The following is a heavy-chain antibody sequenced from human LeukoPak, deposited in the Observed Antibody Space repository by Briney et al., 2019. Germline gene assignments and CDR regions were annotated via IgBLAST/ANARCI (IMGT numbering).Heavy chain of an antibody. CDR3: ATSARTYIGSSLDY. CDR2: ISGSGGST. V-gene: IGHV3-23*01. Sequence: GGSLRLSCAASGFIFSSYAMSWVRQAPGKGLEWVSAISGSGGSTYYADSVKGRFTISRDNAKNTLYLQMNSLRAEDTALYYCATSARTYIGSSLDYWGQGTLVTVSS. D-gene: IGHD2-15*01. J-gene: IGHJ4*02. CDR1: GFIFSSYA.